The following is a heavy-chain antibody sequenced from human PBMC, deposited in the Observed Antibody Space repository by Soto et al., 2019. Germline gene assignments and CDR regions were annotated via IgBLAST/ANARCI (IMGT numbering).Heavy chain of an antibody. CDR1: GGSISSYY. CDR2: IYYSGST. Sequence: ASETLSLTCTVSGGSISSYYLSWIRQPPGKGLEWIGYIYYSGSTNYNPSLKSRVTISVDTSKNQFSLKLSSVTAADTAVYYCARVETGDGDAFDIWGQGTMVT. CDR3: ARVETGDGDAFDI. J-gene: IGHJ3*02. V-gene: IGHV4-59*01. D-gene: IGHD7-27*01.